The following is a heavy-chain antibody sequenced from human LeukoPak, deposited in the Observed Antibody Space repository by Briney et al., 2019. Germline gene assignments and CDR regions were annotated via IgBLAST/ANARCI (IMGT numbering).Heavy chain of an antibody. V-gene: IGHV3-30-3*01. CDR2: ISYDGSNK. Sequence: GGSLRLSCAASGFTFSSYAMHWVRQAPGKGLEWVAVISYDGSNKYYADSVKGRFTISRDNSKNTLYLQMNSLRAEDTAVYYCARARAGRLDYWGQGTLVTVSS. CDR3: ARARAGRLDY. J-gene: IGHJ4*02. CDR1: GFTFSSYA. D-gene: IGHD3-10*01.